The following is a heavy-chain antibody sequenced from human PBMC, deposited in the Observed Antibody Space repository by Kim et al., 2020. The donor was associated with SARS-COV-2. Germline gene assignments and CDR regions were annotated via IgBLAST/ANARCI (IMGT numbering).Heavy chain of an antibody. Sequence: GGSLRLSCTASKFNFSAYAMHWVRQAPGKGLQYVSGISTYGGSSYHANSVNGRFTDSRDNSKNTLYLQMGSLTAEDMAVYYCSISGRPSGAYAFWTGYG. J-gene: IGHJ6*01. V-gene: IGHV3-64*01. CDR3: SISGRPSGAYAFWTGYG. CDR2: ISTYGGSS. D-gene: IGHD3-3*01. CDR1: KFNFSAYA.